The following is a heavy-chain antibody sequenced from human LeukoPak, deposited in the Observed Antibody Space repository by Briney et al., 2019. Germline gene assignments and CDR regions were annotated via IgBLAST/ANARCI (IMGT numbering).Heavy chain of an antibody. J-gene: IGHJ4*02. D-gene: IGHD3-22*01. CDR2: IKQDGSDK. CDR3: ARGSTYYDSSGQVPFDY. CDR1: GFTFSDSW. V-gene: IGHV3-7*01. Sequence: GGSLRLSCAASGFTFSDSWMSWVRQAPGKGLEWVANIKQDGSDKYYVDSVKGRFTISRDNAKNSLYLQMNSLRAEDTAVYYCARGSTYYDSSGQVPFDYWGQGTLVTVSS.